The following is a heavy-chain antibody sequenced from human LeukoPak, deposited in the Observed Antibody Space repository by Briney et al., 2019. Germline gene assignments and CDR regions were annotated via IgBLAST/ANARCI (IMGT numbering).Heavy chain of an antibody. J-gene: IGHJ4*02. V-gene: IGHV4-61*10. CDR3: ARAGSSRRVYFDY. D-gene: IGHD6-13*01. CDR1: GGSIDSGSYY. Sequence: PSETLSLTCSVSGGSIDSGSYYWSWIRQPAGKGLEWIGYIYYSGSTNYNPSLKSRVTISVDTSKNQFSLKLSSVTAADTAVYYCARAGSSRRVYFDYWGQGTLVTVSS. CDR2: IYYSGST.